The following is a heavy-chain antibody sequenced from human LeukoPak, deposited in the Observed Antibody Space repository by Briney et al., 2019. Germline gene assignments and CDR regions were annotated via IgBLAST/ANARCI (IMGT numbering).Heavy chain of an antibody. CDR2: ISSSSSSI. CDR1: GFTFSDYC. CDR3: ARSPQWELPDY. J-gene: IGHJ4*02. V-gene: IGHV3-11*04. Sequence: PGGSLRLSCAASGFTFSDYCMSWIRQAPGKGLEWIAYISSSSSSIQYAESVRGRFTISRDNAKTSLYLQMNSLRAEDTSVYYCARSPQWELPDYWGQGTLVTVSS. D-gene: IGHD1-26*01.